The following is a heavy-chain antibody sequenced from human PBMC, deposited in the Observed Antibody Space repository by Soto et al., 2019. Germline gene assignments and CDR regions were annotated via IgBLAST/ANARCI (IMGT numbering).Heavy chain of an antibody. Sequence: QVQLVESGGGVVQPGRSLRLSCAASGFTFSSYGMHWVRQAPGKGLEWVAGISYDGSNKYYADSVKGRFTISRDNSKNTLYLQMNSLRAEDTAVYYCAKDLLFESGSYENWYDPWGQGSLVTVSS. CDR2: ISYDGSNK. V-gene: IGHV3-30*18. CDR1: GFTFSSYG. J-gene: IGHJ5*02. CDR3: AKDLLFESGSYENWYDP. D-gene: IGHD1-26*01.